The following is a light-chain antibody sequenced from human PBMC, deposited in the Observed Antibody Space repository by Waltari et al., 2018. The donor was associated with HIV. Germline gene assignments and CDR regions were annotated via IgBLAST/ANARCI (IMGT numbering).Light chain of an antibody. V-gene: IGLV2-14*01. CDR1: SSDVGGYDY. CDR3: ASYTSSNTLYV. Sequence: QSALTQPASVSGSPGPSISFSCPGTSSDVGGYDYVSWYQQHPGKAPKLMIYEVGHRPSGVSYRFSGSKSGNTASLTISGLQAEDEADYYCASYTSSNTLYVFGTGTKVTVL. CDR2: EVG. J-gene: IGLJ1*01.